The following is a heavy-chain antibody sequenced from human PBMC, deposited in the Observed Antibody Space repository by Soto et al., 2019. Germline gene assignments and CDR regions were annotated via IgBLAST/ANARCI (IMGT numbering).Heavy chain of an antibody. D-gene: IGHD6-19*01. Sequence: QVQLQESGPGLVKPSQTLSLTCTVSGGSISSGDYYWSWIRQPPGKGLEWIGYIYSSGTTYYNPSLKSRVTISVDTSKNQFSLKLTSVTAADTAVYYCATTFGYTSGWYRFDYWGQGTLVTVSS. CDR3: ATTFGYTSGWYRFDY. CDR1: GGSISSGDYY. CDR2: IYSSGTT. V-gene: IGHV4-30-4*01. J-gene: IGHJ4*02.